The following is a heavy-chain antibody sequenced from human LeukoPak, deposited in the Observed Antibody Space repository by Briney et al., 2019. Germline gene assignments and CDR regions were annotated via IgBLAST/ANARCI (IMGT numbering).Heavy chain of an antibody. CDR1: GWSFSGYY. V-gene: IGHV4-34*01. J-gene: IGHJ4*02. CDR3: ATSGVRGVIIPSFDY. Sequence: SETLSLTCAVYGWSFSGYYWSWIRQPPGKGLEWNGEINHSGSTNYNPSLKSRVTISADTSKNQFSLKLSSVTAADTAVYYCATSGVRGVIIPSFDYRGQGTLVTVSS. CDR2: INHSGST. D-gene: IGHD3-10*01.